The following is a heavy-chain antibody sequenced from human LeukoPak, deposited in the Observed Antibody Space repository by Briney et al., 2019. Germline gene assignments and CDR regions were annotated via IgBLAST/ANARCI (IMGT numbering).Heavy chain of an antibody. CDR3: AKVDPSVLGAFDV. D-gene: IGHD5-12*01. J-gene: IGHJ3*01. V-gene: IGHV3-23*05. CDR2: IGRSGSPT. CDR1: EITFSNYA. Sequence: GGSLRLSCAASEITFSNYATSWVRQAPGKGLEWVAAIGRSGSPTYYADSVKGRFTISRDTSKNTLFLEMNSLRAEDTAVYYCAKVDPSVLGAFDVWGQGTMVTVSS.